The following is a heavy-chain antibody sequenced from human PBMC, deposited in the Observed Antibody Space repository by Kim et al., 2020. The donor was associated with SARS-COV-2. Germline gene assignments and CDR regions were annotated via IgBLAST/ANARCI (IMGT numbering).Heavy chain of an antibody. Sequence: SETLSLTCTVSGGSTSSYYWSWIRQPPGKGLEWIGYIYYSGSTNYNPSLKSRVTISVDTSKNQFSLKLSSVTAADTAVYYCARLRPSSSSSWSYYYYGMDVWGQGTTVTVS. CDR2: IYYSGST. D-gene: IGHD6-13*01. CDR3: ARLRPSSSSSWSYYYYGMDV. V-gene: IGHV4-59*08. J-gene: IGHJ6*02. CDR1: GGSTSSYY.